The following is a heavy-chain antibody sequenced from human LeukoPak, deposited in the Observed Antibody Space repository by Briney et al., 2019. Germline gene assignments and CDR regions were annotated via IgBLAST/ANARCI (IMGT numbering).Heavy chain of an antibody. CDR2: VYYSGST. Sequence: SETLSLTCTVSGGSISNYFWSWIWQPPGEGLEWIGYVYYSGSTNYNPSLKSRVTISVETSKNQFSLNLSSVTAADTAVYYCARRAGTGGSDYFDYWGQGTLVTVSS. V-gene: IGHV4-59*08. CDR3: ARRAGTGGSDYFDY. J-gene: IGHJ4*02. D-gene: IGHD3/OR15-3a*01. CDR1: GGSISNYF.